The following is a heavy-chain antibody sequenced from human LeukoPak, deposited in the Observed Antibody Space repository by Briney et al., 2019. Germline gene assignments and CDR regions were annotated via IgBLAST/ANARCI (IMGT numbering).Heavy chain of an antibody. Sequence: GGSLRLSCAASGFSFSRSWMSWVRQAPGKGLEWVANIRPDGSDKCYVDSVRGRFIISRDNAKNSLYLQMNSLRAEDTAVYYCVSAKTCGGDCYHFDYWGQGALVIVSS. CDR1: GFSFSRSW. V-gene: IGHV3-7*03. J-gene: IGHJ4*02. D-gene: IGHD2-21*02. CDR2: IRPDGSDK. CDR3: VSAKTCGGDCYHFDY.